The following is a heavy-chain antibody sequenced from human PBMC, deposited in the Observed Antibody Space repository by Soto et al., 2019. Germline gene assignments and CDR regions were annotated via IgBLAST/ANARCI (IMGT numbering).Heavy chain of an antibody. CDR1: GGSFKSGSYS. CDR3: ARDFASLDS. CDR2: VYHTGRT. D-gene: IGHD3-3*01. Sequence: QVQLQESGPGLVKPSETLSLTCTVSGGSFKSGSYSWSWIRQPPGKGLEWIGYVYHTGRTSYNPSLKSRVSISMDTSKNHFSLNLYSGPAADTAVYFCARDFASLDSWGQGPLVTVSS. J-gene: IGHJ4*02. V-gene: IGHV4-61*01.